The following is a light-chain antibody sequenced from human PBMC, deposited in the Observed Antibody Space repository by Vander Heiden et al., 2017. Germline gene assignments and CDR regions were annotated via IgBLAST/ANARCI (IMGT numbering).Light chain of an antibody. CDR1: QSIGPY. V-gene: IGKV3-11*01. J-gene: IGKJ1*01. CDR2: DAS. CDR3: QQRDNRGT. Sequence: EIALTPSPATLSVSPGDTTTRSCRASQSIGPYSAWYQQTSGRAPRLLIYDASNRAPDIPARFSGSGSGTDFPLTISSLEPDDFAIYYCQQRDNRGTFGQGTRVDI.